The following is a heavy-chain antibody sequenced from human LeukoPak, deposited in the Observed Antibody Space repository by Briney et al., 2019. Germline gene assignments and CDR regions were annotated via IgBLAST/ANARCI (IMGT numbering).Heavy chain of an antibody. Sequence: SETLSLTCTVSGGSISSYYWSWIRQPPGKGLEWIGYIYTSGSTNYNPSLKSRVTISVDTSTNQFSLKLSSVTAADTAVYYCARLGLWSGYSYYFDYWGQGTLVTVSS. J-gene: IGHJ4*02. CDR2: IYTSGST. CDR3: ARLGLWSGYSYYFDY. D-gene: IGHD3-3*01. CDR1: GGSISSYY. V-gene: IGHV4-4*09.